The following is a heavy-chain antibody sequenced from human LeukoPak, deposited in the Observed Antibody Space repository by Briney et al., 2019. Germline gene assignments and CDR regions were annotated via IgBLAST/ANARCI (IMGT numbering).Heavy chain of an antibody. CDR3: AKDGGLWVSAHWGDS. Sequence: GGSLRLSCAASGFTFSSYTMSWVRQAPGKGLGWVSTITTSDGNTYYADSVKGRFTVSRDNSKNTLFLQMNSLRAEDTAVYYCAKDGGLWVSAHWGDSWGRGTLVTVSS. J-gene: IGHJ4*02. V-gene: IGHV3-23*01. CDR2: ITTSDGNT. D-gene: IGHD7-27*01. CDR1: GFTFSSYT.